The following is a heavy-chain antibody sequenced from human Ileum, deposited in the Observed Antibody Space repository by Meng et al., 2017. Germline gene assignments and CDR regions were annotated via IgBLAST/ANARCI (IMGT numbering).Heavy chain of an antibody. CDR2: AST. D-gene: IGHD7-27*01. J-gene: IGHJ4*02. CDR1: GGSVSSSGYQ. V-gene: IGHV4-61*08. CDR3: ARDHWGSLDY. Sequence: QVSLQESGPGLVRLSGTLSLICAVSGGSVSSSGYQWGWIRQPPGKGLEWIGYASTNYNPSLKSRVTISEDTSKNQFSLKLTSVTAADTAVYYCARDHWGSLDYWGQGVLVTVSS.